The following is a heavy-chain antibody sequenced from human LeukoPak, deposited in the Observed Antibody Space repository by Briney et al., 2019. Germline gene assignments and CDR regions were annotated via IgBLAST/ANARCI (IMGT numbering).Heavy chain of an antibody. Sequence: GRSLRLSCAASGFTFSSYGMHWVRQAPGKGLEWVAVTSYDGSNKYYADSVKGRFTISRDNSKNTLYLQMNSLRAEDTAVYYCAKGQRAIAVAASDYWGQGTLVTVSS. V-gene: IGHV3-30*18. CDR3: AKGQRAIAVAASDY. CDR2: TSYDGSNK. J-gene: IGHJ4*02. CDR1: GFTFSSYG. D-gene: IGHD6-19*01.